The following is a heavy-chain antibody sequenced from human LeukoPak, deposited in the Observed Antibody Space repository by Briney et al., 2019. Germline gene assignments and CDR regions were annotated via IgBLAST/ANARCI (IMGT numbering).Heavy chain of an antibody. D-gene: IGHD3-10*01. CDR3: ATYYYGSGSSTKVDY. Sequence: GGSLRLSCAASGFTFSSNWMHWVRQGPGKGLVWVSRINSDGSSTSYADSVEGRFTISRDNAKNTLYLQMNSLRAEDTAVYYCATYYYGSGSSTKVDYWGQGTLVTVSS. J-gene: IGHJ4*02. V-gene: IGHV3-74*01. CDR1: GFTFSSNW. CDR2: INSDGSST.